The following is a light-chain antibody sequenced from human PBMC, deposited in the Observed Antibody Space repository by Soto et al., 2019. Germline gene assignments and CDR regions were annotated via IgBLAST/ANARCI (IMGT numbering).Light chain of an antibody. J-gene: IGKJ5*01. CDR1: QNVGTY. V-gene: IGKV3-11*01. CDR2: GAS. CDR3: GKHINMTPNT. Sequence: EVVLTQSPATLSSSPGERATLYCRARQNVGTYLAWYQQKHGQAPRLLLHGASNRATGISARFSGSGSGTDYTLTINSIEPGDFVVCYCGKHINMTPNTFGPGTRLEIK.